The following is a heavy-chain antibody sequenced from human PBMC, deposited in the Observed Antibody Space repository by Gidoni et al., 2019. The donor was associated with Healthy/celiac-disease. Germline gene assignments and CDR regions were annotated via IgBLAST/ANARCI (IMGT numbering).Heavy chain of an antibody. CDR2: IIPILGIA. CDR3: ARSPDYDILTGYYPPASFDI. CDR1: GGTFSSYA. V-gene: IGHV1-69*04. J-gene: IGHJ3*02. D-gene: IGHD3-9*01. Sequence: QVQLVQSGAEVKKPGSSVKVSCKASGGTFSSYAISWVRQAPGQGLEWMGRIIPILGIANYAQKFQGRVTITADKSTSTAYMELSSLRSEDTAVYYCARSPDYDILTGYYPPASFDIWGQGTMVTVSS.